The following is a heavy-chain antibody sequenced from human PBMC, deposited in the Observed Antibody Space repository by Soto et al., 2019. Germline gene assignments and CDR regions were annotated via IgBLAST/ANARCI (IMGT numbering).Heavy chain of an antibody. CDR1: GDSISTFY. CDR3: ARVRSNLFDY. D-gene: IGHD3-3*01. V-gene: IGHV4-59*01. CDR2: IHYSGST. J-gene: IGHJ4*02. Sequence: SETLSLTCTVYGDSISTFYWSWIRQPPGKGLEWIGYIHYSGSTNYNPSLKSQVIISVDTSKNQFSLKLSSVTAADTVVYFCARVRSNLFDYWGQGTLVTVSS.